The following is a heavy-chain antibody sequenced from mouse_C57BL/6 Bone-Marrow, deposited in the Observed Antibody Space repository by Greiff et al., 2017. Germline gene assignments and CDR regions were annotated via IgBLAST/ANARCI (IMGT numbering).Heavy chain of an antibody. CDR1: GYTFTSYW. J-gene: IGHJ1*03. D-gene: IGHD1-1*01. CDR3: ARKSSYVDWYFDV. V-gene: IGHV1-55*01. Sequence: QVHVKQPGAELVKPGASVQMSCKASGYTFTSYWITWVKQRPGQGLEWIGDIYPGSGSTNYNEKFKSKATLTVDTSSSTAYMQLSSLTSEDSAVYYCARKSSYVDWYFDVWGTGTTVTVSS. CDR2: IYPGSGST.